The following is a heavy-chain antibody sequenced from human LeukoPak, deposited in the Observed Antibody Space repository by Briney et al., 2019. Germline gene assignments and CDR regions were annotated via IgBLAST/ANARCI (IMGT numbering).Heavy chain of an antibody. J-gene: IGHJ5*02. Sequence: PGGSLRLSCAASGFTFSSYWMSRVRQAPGKGLEGVANIKQDGSEKYYVDSVKGRFTISRDNDKNSLYLQMNSLRAEDTAVYYCARRSSPRKNWFDPWGQGTLVTVSS. D-gene: IGHD2-15*01. V-gene: IGHV3-7*01. CDR3: ARRSSPRKNWFDP. CDR1: GFTFSSYW. CDR2: IKQDGSEK.